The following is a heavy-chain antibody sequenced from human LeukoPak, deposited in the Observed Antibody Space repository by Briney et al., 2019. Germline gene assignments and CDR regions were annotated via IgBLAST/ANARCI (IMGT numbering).Heavy chain of an antibody. CDR3: ASLAAAGTSDLYYYYYGMDV. CDR2: INPNSGGT. CDR1: GYTFTGYY. V-gene: IGHV1-2*02. Sequence: ASVKVSCKASGYTFTGYYMHWARQAPGQGLEWMGWINPNSGGTNYAQKFQGRVTMTRDTSISTAYMELSRLRSDDTAVYYCASLAAAGTSDLYYYYYGMDVWGQGTTVTVSS. J-gene: IGHJ6*02. D-gene: IGHD6-13*01.